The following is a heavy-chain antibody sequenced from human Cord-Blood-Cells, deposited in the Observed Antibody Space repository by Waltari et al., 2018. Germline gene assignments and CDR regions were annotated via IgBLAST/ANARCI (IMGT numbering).Heavy chain of an antibody. CDR1: GYTFPRYD. D-gene: IGHD6-6*01. CDR2: MNPNSGNT. V-gene: IGHV1-8*01. Sequence: QVQLVQSGAAVKKPGASVKVSCKASGYTFPRYDVNWVRQATGQGLEWMGWMNPNSGNTGYAQKFQGRVTMTRNTSISTAYMELSSLRSEDTAVYYCARGMLKQLDFDYWGQGTLVTVSS. CDR3: ARGMLKQLDFDY. J-gene: IGHJ4*02.